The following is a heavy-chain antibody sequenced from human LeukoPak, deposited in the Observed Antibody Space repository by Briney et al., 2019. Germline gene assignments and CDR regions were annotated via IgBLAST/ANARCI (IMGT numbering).Heavy chain of an antibody. Sequence: ASVKVSCKPSGYTFTSYAKHWVRQAPGQRLEWKGWINAGNGNTKYSQKFQGRVTITRDTSASTAYMELSSLRSEDTAVYYCARGKAGSYYTFHYWSQGTLVTVSS. D-gene: IGHD1-26*01. CDR1: GYTFTSYA. CDR3: ARGKAGSYYTFHY. V-gene: IGHV1-3*01. CDR2: INAGNGNT. J-gene: IGHJ4*02.